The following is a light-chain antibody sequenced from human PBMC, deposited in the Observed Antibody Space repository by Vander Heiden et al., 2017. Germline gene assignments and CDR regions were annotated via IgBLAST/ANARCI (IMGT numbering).Light chain of an antibody. J-gene: IGKJ3*01. CDR2: AAS. CDR3: QQSYSTPLT. Sequence: DIQMTQLPSSLSASVGDRVTITCRASQSISSYLNWYQQKPGKAPKLLIYAASSLQSGVPSRFSGSGSGTDFTLTISSLQPEDFAAYYCQQSYSTPLTFGRGTKVDIK. CDR1: QSISSY. V-gene: IGKV1-39*01.